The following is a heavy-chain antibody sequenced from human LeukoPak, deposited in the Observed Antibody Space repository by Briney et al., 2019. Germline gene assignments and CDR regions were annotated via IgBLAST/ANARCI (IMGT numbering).Heavy chain of an antibody. J-gene: IGHJ5*02. CDR2: IYYSGST. D-gene: IGHD6-13*01. V-gene: IGHV4-59*01. CDR3: ARSGYSSSWYMGGWFDP. CDR1: GGSISSYY. Sequence: SETLSLTCTVSGGSISSYYWSWIRQPPGKGLEWIGYIYYSGSTNYNPSLKSRVTISVDTSKNQFSLKLSSVTAADTAVYYCARSGYSSSWYMGGWFDPWGQGTLVTVSS.